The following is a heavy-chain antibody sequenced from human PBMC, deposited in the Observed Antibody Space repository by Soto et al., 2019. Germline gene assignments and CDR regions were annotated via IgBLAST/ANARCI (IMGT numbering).Heavy chain of an antibody. D-gene: IGHD3-10*01. J-gene: IGHJ4*02. V-gene: IGHV3-23*01. CDR1: GFTFSNYA. CDR2: FTRSGNT. CDR3: AREFAPGSPNYDY. Sequence: GGSLRHSCAASGFTFSNYAMGWVRQAQGKGLEWVSTFTRSGNTYYADSVKGRLTISRDNSKNTLYLQMDSLRAEDTAVYYCAREFAPGSPNYDYWGLGTLVTVSS.